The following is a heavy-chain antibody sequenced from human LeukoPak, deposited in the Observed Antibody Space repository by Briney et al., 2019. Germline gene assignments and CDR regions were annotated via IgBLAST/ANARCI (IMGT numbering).Heavy chain of an antibody. CDR2: IYHTGTT. D-gene: IGHD6-13*01. Sequence: PSETLSLTCTVSGVSSISSDYYWDWIRQPPGKGLEWIGAIYHTGTTYYNPSLKSRVSISVDTSKNQFSLNLTSVTAADTAVYFCARPGIAATGAFDCWGQGTLVTVSS. CDR1: GVSSISSDYY. J-gene: IGHJ4*02. CDR3: ARPGIAATGAFDC. V-gene: IGHV4-39*01.